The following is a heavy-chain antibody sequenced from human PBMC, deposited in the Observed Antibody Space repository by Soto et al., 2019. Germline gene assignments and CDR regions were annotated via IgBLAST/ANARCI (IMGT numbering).Heavy chain of an antibody. Sequence: PGGSLRLSCAASGFTFSSYGMHWVRQAPGKGLEWVAVIWYDGSNKYYADSAKGRFTISRDNSKNTLYLQMNSLRAEDTAVYYCARGELDSSGYSFDYWGQGTLVTVSS. V-gene: IGHV3-33*01. J-gene: IGHJ4*02. CDR2: IWYDGSNK. D-gene: IGHD3-22*01. CDR1: GFTFSSYG. CDR3: ARGELDSSGYSFDY.